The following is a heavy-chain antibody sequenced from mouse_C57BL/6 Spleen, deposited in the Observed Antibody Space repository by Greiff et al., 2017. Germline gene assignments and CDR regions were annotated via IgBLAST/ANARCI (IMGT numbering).Heavy chain of an antibody. D-gene: IGHD1-1*01. Sequence: EVQLQQSGPELVKPGASVKISCKASGYSFTDYNMNWVKQSHGKSLEWIGVINPNYGTTSYNQKFKGKATLTVDQSSSTAYMQLNSLTSEDTAVYYCARVDYGSSVTLDYWGQGTTLTVSS. J-gene: IGHJ2*01. CDR1: GYSFTDYN. V-gene: IGHV1-39*01. CDR2: INPNYGTT. CDR3: ARVDYGSSVTLDY.